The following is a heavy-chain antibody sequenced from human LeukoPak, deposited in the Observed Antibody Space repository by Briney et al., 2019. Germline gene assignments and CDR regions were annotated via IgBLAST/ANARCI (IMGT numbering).Heavy chain of an antibody. D-gene: IGHD6-19*01. V-gene: IGHV4-4*07. CDR1: GGSISSYY. CDR2: IYTSGST. Sequence: SETLSLTCTVSGGSISSYYWSWTRQPAGKGLEWIGRIYTSGSTNYNPSLKSRVTMSVDTSKNQFSLKLSSVTAADTAVYYCARDSIAVAGTRYFDLWGRGTLVTVSS. J-gene: IGHJ2*01. CDR3: ARDSIAVAGTRYFDL.